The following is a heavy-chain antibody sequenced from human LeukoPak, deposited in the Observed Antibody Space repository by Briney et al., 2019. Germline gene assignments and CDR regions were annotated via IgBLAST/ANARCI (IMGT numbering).Heavy chain of an antibody. D-gene: IGHD3-22*01. V-gene: IGHV1-69*02. CDR3: ARGYDDSSGFLYFDV. Sequence: ASVKVSCKASGGTFSSYTISWVRQAPGQGLEWMGRIIPILGIANYAQKFQGRVTITADKSTSTAYMELSSLRSEDTAVYYCARGYDDSSGFLYFDVWGRGTLVTVSS. CDR1: GGTFSSYT. J-gene: IGHJ2*01. CDR2: IIPILGIA.